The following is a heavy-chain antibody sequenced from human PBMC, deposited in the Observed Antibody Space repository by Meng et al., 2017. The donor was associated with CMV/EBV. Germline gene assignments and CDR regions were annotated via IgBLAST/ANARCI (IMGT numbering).Heavy chain of an antibody. Sequence: SGFTFRISGMRWVRQPPGKGLELVSAISGSGGRPYYADSVKVRFTISRANSKTTLYLQMNSLRAEDTAVYYCARPSKSVGSSPGDYWGQGTLVTVSS. CDR2: ISGSGGRP. V-gene: IGHV3-23*01. J-gene: IGHJ4*02. CDR1: GFTFRISG. D-gene: IGHD6-6*01. CDR3: ARPSKSVGSSPGDY.